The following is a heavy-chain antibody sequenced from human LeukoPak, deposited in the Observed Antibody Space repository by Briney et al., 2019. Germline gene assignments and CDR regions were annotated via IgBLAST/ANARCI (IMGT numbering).Heavy chain of an antibody. Sequence: PGGSLRLSCVTSGFTFNNYVMAWVRQAPGKGLEWVSTISAVFTNTYSADSVKGRFTISRDNSKNTLYLQMSSLRAEDTAVYYCAKDPNGDHIGAFDFWGQGTMVTVSS. CDR3: AKDPNGDHIGAFDF. CDR2: ISAVFTNT. D-gene: IGHD4-17*01. V-gene: IGHV3-23*01. J-gene: IGHJ3*01. CDR1: GFTFNNYV.